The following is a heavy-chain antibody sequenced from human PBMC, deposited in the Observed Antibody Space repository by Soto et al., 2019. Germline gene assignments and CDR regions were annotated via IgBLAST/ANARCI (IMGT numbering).Heavy chain of an antibody. CDR1: GFTFTSSA. V-gene: IGHV1-58*01. CDR3: AADKGWFPDYGDYNDY. Sequence: SVKVSCKASGFTFTSSAVQWVRQARGQRLEWIGWIVVGSGNTNYAQKFQERVTITRDMSTSTAYMELSSLRSEDTAVYYCAADKGWFPDYGDYNDYWGQGTLVNVSS. J-gene: IGHJ4*02. D-gene: IGHD4-17*01. CDR2: IVVGSGNT.